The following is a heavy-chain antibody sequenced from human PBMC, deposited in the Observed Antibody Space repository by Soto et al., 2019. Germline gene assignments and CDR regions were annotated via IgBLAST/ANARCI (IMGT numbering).Heavy chain of an antibody. CDR2: IYYSGST. D-gene: IGHD6-13*01. CDR1: GGSISSYY. CDR3: ARGETQQQRDY. J-gene: IGHJ4*02. Sequence: PSETLSLTCTVSGGSISSYYWSWIRQPPGKGLEWIGYIYYSGSTNYNPSLKSRVTISVDTSKNQFSLKLSSVTAADTALYYCARGETQQQRDYWGQGTLVTVSS. V-gene: IGHV4-59*01.